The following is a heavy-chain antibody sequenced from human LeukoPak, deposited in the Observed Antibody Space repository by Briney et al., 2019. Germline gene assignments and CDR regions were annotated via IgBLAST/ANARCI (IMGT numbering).Heavy chain of an antibody. Sequence: SETLSLTCTVSGGSISSSSYYWGWIRQPPGKGLEWIGSIHYSGSTYYNPSLKSRVTISVDTSKTQFSLKLSSVTAADTALYYCATDSGPSGSASWGQGTLVTVSS. CDR1: GGSISSSSYY. CDR2: IHYSGST. D-gene: IGHD1-26*01. V-gene: IGHV4-39*07. J-gene: IGHJ5*02. CDR3: ATDSGPSGSAS.